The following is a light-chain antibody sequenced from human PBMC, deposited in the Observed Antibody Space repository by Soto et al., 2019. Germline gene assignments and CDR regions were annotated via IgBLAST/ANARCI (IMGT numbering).Light chain of an antibody. V-gene: IGLV1-44*01. CDR3: AAWDDSLNGPV. CDR2: SNN. CDR1: SSNIGSNT. J-gene: IGLJ2*01. Sequence: QSVVTQPPSASGTPGQRVSISCSGSSSNIGSNTVHWYQQVPGTAPKLLIYSNNQRPSGVPDRFSGSKSGTSASLAISGLQSEDEADYYCAAWDDSLNGPVFGGGTKLTVL.